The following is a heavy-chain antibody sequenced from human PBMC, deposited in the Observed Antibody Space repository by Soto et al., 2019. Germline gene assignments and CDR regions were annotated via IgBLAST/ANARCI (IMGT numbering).Heavy chain of an antibody. CDR3: TRDASRDSSARGWFDP. Sequence: PXGSLRLSFAASGFTVRSFTMNWVRQAPGKGLEWVSTISSNSAYIYYTDALRGRFTISRDNAKNSLHLQMNSLRAEDTAVYYCTRDASRDSSARGWFDPWGPGTLVTVSS. D-gene: IGHD6-13*01. CDR1: GFTVRSFT. V-gene: IGHV3-21*01. J-gene: IGHJ5*02. CDR2: ISSNSAYI.